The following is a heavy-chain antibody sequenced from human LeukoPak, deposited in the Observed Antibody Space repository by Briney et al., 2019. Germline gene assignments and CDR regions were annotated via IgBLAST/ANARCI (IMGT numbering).Heavy chain of an antibody. CDR1: GYSFTSYC. CDR2: IYPGDSDT. CDR3: ARGDLAFYYDSSGQPRAFDI. D-gene: IGHD3-22*01. V-gene: IGHV5-51*01. J-gene: IGHJ3*02. Sequence: GESLQFPSKGSGYSFTSYCSGWVRQMPGKGLEWMGIIYPGDSDTRYSPSFQGQVTISADKSISTAYLQWSSLKASDTAMYYCARGDLAFYYDSSGQPRAFDIWGHRTMFTVSS.